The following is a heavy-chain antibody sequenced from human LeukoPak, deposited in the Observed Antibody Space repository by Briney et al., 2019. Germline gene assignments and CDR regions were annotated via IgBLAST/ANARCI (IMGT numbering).Heavy chain of an antibody. V-gene: IGHV1-46*01. Sequence: ASVKVSCKASGYTFTGYYMHWVRQAPGQGLEWMGIINPSGGSTSYAQKFQGRVTMTRDTSTSTVYMELSSLRSEDTAVYYCARVDREYCSSTSCAFDYWGQGTLVTVSS. CDR3: ARVDREYCSSTSCAFDY. J-gene: IGHJ4*02. CDR2: INPSGGST. CDR1: GYTFTGYY. D-gene: IGHD2-2*01.